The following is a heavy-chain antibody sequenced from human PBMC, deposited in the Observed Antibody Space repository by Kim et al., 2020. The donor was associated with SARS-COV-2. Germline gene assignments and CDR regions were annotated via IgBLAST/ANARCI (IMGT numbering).Heavy chain of an antibody. CDR2: IIPIFGTA. Sequence: SVKVSCKASGGTFSSYAISWVRQAPGQGLEWMGGIIPIFGTANYAQKFQGRVTITADESTSTAYMELSSLRSEDTAVYYCARGSLVGYCSSTSCYTALGNYGMDVWGQGTTVTVSS. CDR3: ARGSLVGYCSSTSCYTALGNYGMDV. CDR1: GGTFSSYA. J-gene: IGHJ6*02. V-gene: IGHV1-69*13. D-gene: IGHD2-2*02.